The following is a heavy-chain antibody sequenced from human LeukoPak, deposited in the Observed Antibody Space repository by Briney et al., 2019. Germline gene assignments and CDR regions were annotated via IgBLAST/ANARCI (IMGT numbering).Heavy chain of an antibody. CDR2: ISFDGTNK. Sequence: GTSLRLSCAASGFTFRSYGIHWVRQAPGKGLEWVAMISFDGTNKHYADSVKGRFTISRDNSKDTLSLEMNNLRPEDTAVYYCARDLNSGTSDSYWGQGTLVTVSS. D-gene: IGHD3/OR15-3a*01. CDR1: GFTFRSYG. V-gene: IGHV3-30*03. J-gene: IGHJ4*02. CDR3: ARDLNSGTSDSY.